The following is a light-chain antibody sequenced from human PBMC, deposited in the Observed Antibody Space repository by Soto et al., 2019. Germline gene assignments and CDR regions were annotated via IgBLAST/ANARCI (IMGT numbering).Light chain of an antibody. CDR3: QQRSNWPGA. CDR2: DAS. J-gene: IGKJ4*01. CDR1: QSVSSY. V-gene: IGKV3-11*01. Sequence: EIVLTQSPATLSLSPGERATLSCRASQSVSSYLAWYQQKPGQAPRLLIYDASNRATGIPVRFSGSGSGTDFTLTISSLEPEDVAVYYCQQRSNWPGAFGGGTKVEIK.